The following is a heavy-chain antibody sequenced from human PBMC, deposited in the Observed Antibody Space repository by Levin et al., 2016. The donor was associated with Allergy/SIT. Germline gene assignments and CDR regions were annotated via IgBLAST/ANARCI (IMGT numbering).Heavy chain of an antibody. Sequence: WVRQAPGQGLEWMGWISAYNGNTKFAQNVQGRLTMTTETSTSTAYMELRSLRSDDTAVYYCAREREYSSSWYDDYWGQGTLGHRLL. D-gene: IGHD6-13*01. CDR3: AREREYSSSWYDDY. CDR2: ISAYNGNT. J-gene: IGHJ4*02. V-gene: IGHV1-18*01.